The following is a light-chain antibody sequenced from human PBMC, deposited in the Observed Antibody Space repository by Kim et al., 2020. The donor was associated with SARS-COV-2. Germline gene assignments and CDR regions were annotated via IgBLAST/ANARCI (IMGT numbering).Light chain of an antibody. CDR2: FAS. V-gene: IGKV1-12*01. Sequence: DIQMTQSPSSVSASVGDRVTITCRASEDINNRLAWYQQKPGKAPKLLIYFASNLQSGVPSSFSGSGSGTDFTLAISSLQPEDFATYYCQQAKNFPWTFGQGTKLEI. CDR3: QQAKNFPWT. J-gene: IGKJ1*01. CDR1: EDINNR.